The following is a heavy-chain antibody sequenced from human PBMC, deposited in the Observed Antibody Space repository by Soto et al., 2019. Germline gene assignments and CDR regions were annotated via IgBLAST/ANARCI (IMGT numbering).Heavy chain of an antibody. V-gene: IGHV4-4*02. D-gene: IGHD6-13*01. CDR1: GGSISSSNW. CDR3: SRVAAAGTKFDY. Sequence: QVQLQESGPGLVKPSGTLSLTCAVSGGSISSSNWWSWVRQPPGKGLEWIGEIYHSGSTNYNPSLKSRVTRSGDKSKNQFSLKLSSVTAADTAVYYCSRVAAAGTKFDYWGQGTLVTVSS. J-gene: IGHJ4*02. CDR2: IYHSGST.